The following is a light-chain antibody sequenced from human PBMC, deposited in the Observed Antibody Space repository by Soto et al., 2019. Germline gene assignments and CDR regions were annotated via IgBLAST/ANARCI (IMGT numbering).Light chain of an antibody. CDR2: GAS. Sequence: EIVLTQSPGTLSLSPGERATLSCRASQSISSSYLAWYQQKPGQAPRLLISGASSRATGIPDRVSGSGSGTEFTLTISSLEPEDFAVYYCQQYGGSPLYTFGQGTKLEIK. V-gene: IGKV3-20*01. CDR1: QSISSSY. CDR3: QQYGGSPLYT. J-gene: IGKJ2*01.